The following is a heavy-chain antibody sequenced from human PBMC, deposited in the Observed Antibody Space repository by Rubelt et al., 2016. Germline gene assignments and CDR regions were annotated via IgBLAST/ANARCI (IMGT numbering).Heavy chain of an antibody. V-gene: IGHV3-7*04. Sequence: EVQLVESGGGLVQPGGSLRLSCAASGFTFSSYWMSWVRQAPGKGLEWVANIKQDGSEKYYVDSVKGRFTISRDNAKNSLYLQMTILGAEDTAVYYCARVNYDCWSGYYSGTDYWGQGTLVTVSS. D-gene: IGHD3-3*01. CDR3: ARVNYDCWSGYYSGTDY. CDR1: GFTFSSYW. CDR2: IKQDGSEK. J-gene: IGHJ4*02.